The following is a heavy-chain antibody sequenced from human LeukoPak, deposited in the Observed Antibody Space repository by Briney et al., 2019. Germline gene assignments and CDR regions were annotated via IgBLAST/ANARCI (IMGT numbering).Heavy chain of an antibody. CDR2: ISGSGGST. J-gene: IGHJ6*03. CDR3: AREGGGSSPGGPVTYYYYYMDV. CDR1: GFTFSSYA. Sequence: GGSLRLSCAASGFTFSSYAMSWVRQAPGKGLEWVSAISGSGGSTYYADSVKGRFTISRDNSKNTLYLQMNSLRAEDTAVYYCAREGGGSSPGGPVTYYYYYMDVWGKGTTVTVSS. V-gene: IGHV3-23*01. D-gene: IGHD6-6*01.